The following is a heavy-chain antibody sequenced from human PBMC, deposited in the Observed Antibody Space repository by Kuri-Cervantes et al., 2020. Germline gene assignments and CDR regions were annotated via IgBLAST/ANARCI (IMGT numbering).Heavy chain of an antibody. J-gene: IGHJ4*02. CDR1: GFTFDDYA. V-gene: IGHV3-23*01. CDR3: ARDRSSPNDY. D-gene: IGHD3-16*02. Sequence: GESLKISCAASGFTFDDYAMHWVRQAPGKGLEWVSAISGSGGSTYYADSVKGRFTISRDNSKNTLYLQMNSLRAEDTAVYYCARDRSSPNDYWGQGTLVTVSS. CDR2: ISGSGGST.